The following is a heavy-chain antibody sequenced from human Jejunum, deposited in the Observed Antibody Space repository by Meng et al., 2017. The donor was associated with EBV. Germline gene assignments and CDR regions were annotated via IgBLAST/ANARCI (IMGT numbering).Heavy chain of an antibody. V-gene: IGHV3-23*04. CDR1: GFTFNSHT. CDR2: ITDSGGST. Sequence: EGQRVESVGVLARPAGYLRLSYAASGFTFNSHTMSWVRQAPGKGLGWVSAITDSGGSTYYTDSVKGRFTSSRDNSKNTLYLQMNSLRAEDTAVYYCAKLTRAWGQGTLVTVSS. J-gene: IGHJ5*02. CDR3: AKLTRA.